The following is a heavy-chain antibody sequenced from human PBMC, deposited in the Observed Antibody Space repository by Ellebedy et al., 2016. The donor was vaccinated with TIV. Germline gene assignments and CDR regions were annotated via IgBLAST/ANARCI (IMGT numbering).Heavy chain of an antibody. CDR3: ARAFIPYTYYYYGMDV. V-gene: IGHV3-30-3*01. Sequence: PGGSLRLSCAASGSTISSYAMPRVRQAPGKGREGVAVISYDGSNKYYADSVKGRFTISRDNSKNTLSLQMNSLRAEDTAVYYCARAFIPYTYYYYGMDVWGQGTTVTVSS. CDR1: GSTISSYA. J-gene: IGHJ6*02. D-gene: IGHD2-21*01. CDR2: ISYDGSNK.